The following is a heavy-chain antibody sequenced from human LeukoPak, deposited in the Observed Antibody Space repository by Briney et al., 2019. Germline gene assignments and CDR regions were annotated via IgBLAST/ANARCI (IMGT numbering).Heavy chain of an antibody. CDR3: ARHEVAWVPFDY. Sequence: SETLSLTCTVSGGSISSSSYYWGWIRQPPGKGLEWIGSIYYSGSTYYNPSLKSRVTISVDTSKNQFSLKLSSVTAADTAVYYCARHEVAWVPFDYWGQGTLVTVSS. CDR2: IYYSGST. V-gene: IGHV4-39*01. D-gene: IGHD1-26*01. CDR1: GGSISSSSYY. J-gene: IGHJ4*02.